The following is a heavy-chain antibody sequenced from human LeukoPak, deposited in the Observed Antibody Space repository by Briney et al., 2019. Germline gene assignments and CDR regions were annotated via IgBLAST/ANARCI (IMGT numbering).Heavy chain of an antibody. CDR3: ARDSQLRGYYYYYYMDV. CDR1: GGSVSSSSYY. Sequence: PSETLSLTCTVSGGSVSSSSYYWGWIRQPPGKGLEWIGSIYYSGSTYYNPSLKSRVTIFVDTSKNQFSLKLSSVTAADTAVYYCARDSQLRGYYYYYYMDVWGKGTTVTVSS. D-gene: IGHD5-12*01. V-gene: IGHV4-39*07. CDR2: IYYSGST. J-gene: IGHJ6*03.